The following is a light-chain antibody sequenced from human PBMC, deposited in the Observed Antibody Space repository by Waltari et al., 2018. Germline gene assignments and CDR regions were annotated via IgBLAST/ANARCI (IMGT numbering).Light chain of an antibody. CDR2: GDT. CDR1: FLPKRL. V-gene: IGLV3-10*01. J-gene: IGLJ3*02. Sequence: YGLTPPPSVSVSPGQTARNTCSGDFLPKRLAYWYRQKSGQAPVLVIYGDTNRPSGIPERFSGSSSGTTASLTISGAQLDDEADYYCYSTDDSNPLGVFGGGTKLTVL. CDR3: YSTDDSNPLGV.